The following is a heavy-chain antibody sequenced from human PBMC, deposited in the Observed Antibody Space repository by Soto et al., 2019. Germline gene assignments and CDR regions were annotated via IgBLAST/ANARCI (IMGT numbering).Heavy chain of an antibody. CDR1: GYTFTSSG. Sequence: ASVKVSCTASGYTFTSSGISWVRQAPGQGLEWMGWISAYNGNTNYAQKLQGRVTMTTDKSTSTAYMELSSLRSEDTAVYYCARPYSNYLYNYYCYGMDVWGQGTTVTVSS. V-gene: IGHV1-18*01. J-gene: IGHJ6*02. CDR3: ARPYSNYLYNYYCYGMDV. D-gene: IGHD4-4*01. CDR2: ISAYNGNT.